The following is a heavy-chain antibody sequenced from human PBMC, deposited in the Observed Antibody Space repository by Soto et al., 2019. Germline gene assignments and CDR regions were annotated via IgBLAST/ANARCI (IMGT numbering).Heavy chain of an antibody. J-gene: IGHJ4*02. D-gene: IGHD4-17*01. CDR3: AKPKPPTTVTYYFDY. Sequence: GGSLRLSCAASGFTFSNYAMHWVRQAPGKGLEWVAFISYDGSKTHYADSVKGRFTISRDNPNNTLYLQMNSLRADDTAVYYCAKPKPPTTVTYYFDYWGQGTLVTVSS. V-gene: IGHV3-30*18. CDR1: GFTFSNYA. CDR2: ISYDGSKT.